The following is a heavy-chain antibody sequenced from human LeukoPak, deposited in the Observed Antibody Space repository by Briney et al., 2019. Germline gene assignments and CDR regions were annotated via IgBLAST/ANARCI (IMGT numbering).Heavy chain of an antibody. CDR1: GGSVNGYY. V-gene: IGHV4-59*02. D-gene: IGHD2-8*01. Sequence: SETLSLTCTVFGGSVNGYYWSWIRQPPGKGLEWMAYIHSSGSTNYNPSLKSRLTASVDTSKNQFSLNVRSVTAADTAVYYCAKMASGGAKFDYWGQGTLVTVSS. CDR3: AKMASGGAKFDY. CDR2: IHSSGST. J-gene: IGHJ4*02.